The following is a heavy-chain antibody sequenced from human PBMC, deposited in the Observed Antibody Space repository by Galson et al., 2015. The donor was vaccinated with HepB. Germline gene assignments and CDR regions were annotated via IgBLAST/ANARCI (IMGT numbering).Heavy chain of an antibody. J-gene: IGHJ4*02. V-gene: IGHV3-30*04. D-gene: IGHD5-18*01. CDR2: ISYDGSNE. CDR3: ARDPCGYNYGFFDF. Sequence: SLRLSCAASGFTFSSYAMHWVRQAPGKGLEWVALISYDGSNEYYADSVQGRFTISRDNSKNTLFLQMNSLRPDDTAVYYCARDPCGYNYGFFDFWGQGTLVTVSS. CDR1: GFTFSSYA.